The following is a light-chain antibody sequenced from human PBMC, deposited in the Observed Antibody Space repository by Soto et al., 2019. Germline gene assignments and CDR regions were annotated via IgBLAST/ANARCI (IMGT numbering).Light chain of an antibody. V-gene: IGKV3-15*01. Sequence: EIVMTQSPATLSVSPGGRATLSCRASQSISDTLAWYQQKPGQAPRLLIHGASTRATGFPGRFSGSGSGTDFTLTISRLEPEDFAVYYCQQRLNWPPGFGQGTKVDIK. J-gene: IGKJ1*01. CDR2: GAS. CDR3: QQRLNWPPG. CDR1: QSISDT.